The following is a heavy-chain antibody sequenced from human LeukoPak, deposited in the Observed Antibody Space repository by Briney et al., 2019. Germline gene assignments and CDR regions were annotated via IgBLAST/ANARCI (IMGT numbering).Heavy chain of an antibody. Sequence: SETLSLTCAVYGGSFSGYYWSWIRQPPGKGLEWIGEINHSGSTNYNPSLKSRVTISVDTSKNQFSLKLSSVTAADTAVYYCARGSHPVTGTLGGYFDPWGQGTLVTVSS. CDR3: ARGSHPVTGTLGGYFDP. V-gene: IGHV4-34*01. CDR1: GGSFSGYY. CDR2: INHSGST. J-gene: IGHJ4*02. D-gene: IGHD6-19*01.